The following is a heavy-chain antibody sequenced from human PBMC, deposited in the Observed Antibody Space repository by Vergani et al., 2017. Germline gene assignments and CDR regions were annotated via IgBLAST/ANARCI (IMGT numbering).Heavy chain of an antibody. J-gene: IGHJ5*02. V-gene: IGHV4-4*02. CDR1: GGSISSSNW. CDR3: ARIIILGYCSGGSCYPVWFDH. CDR2: IYHSGST. Sequence: QVQLQESGPGLVKPSGTLSLTCAVSGGSISSSNWWSWVRQPPGKGLEWIGEIYHSGSTHYKPSLKSRVTISVEKYKNQFSLKLSSVTAADTAVYYCARIIILGYCSGGSCYPVWFDHWGQGTLVTVSS. D-gene: IGHD2-15*01.